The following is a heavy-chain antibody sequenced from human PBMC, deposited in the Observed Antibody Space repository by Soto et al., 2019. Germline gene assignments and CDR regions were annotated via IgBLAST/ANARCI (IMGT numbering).Heavy chain of an antibody. D-gene: IGHD2-15*01. CDR2: INHSGST. CDR1: GGSFSGYY. Sequence: SETLSLTCAAYGGSFSGYYWSWIRQPPGKGLEWIGEINHSGSTNYNPSLKSRVTISVDTSKNQFSLKLSSVTAADTAVYYCARGLKISRYCSGGSCYHYYYGMDVWGHGTTVTVSS. J-gene: IGHJ6*02. CDR3: ARGLKISRYCSGGSCYHYYYGMDV. V-gene: IGHV4-34*01.